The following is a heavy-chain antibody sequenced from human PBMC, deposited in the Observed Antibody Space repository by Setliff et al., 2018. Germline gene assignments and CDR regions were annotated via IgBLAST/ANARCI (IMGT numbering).Heavy chain of an antibody. CDR2: IYYSGST. CDR3: ARGRAGHSGH. J-gene: IGHJ4*02. D-gene: IGHD6-19*01. CDR1: GASITSDAYY. V-gene: IGHV4-31*03. Sequence: SETLSLTCIVSGASITSDAYYWSWVRQHPGKGLEWIGYIYYSGSTYYNPSLESRVTISLDSSKNQFSLELHSVTAADTAVYYCARGRAGHSGHWGQGTLVTVSS.